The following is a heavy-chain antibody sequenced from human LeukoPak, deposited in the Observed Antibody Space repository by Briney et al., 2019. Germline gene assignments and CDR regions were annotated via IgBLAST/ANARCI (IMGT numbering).Heavy chain of an antibody. CDR2: IYFSGSS. CDR1: GGSMNNYY. V-gene: IGHV4-59*08. CDR3: ARHVRSGYNFLDY. J-gene: IGHJ4*02. Sequence: PSETLSLTCSVSGGSMNNYYWSWIRQPPGKGLEWIGYIYFSGSSNYNPSLKSRVTMSVDTPKNQFSLRLSSVTAADTAVYYCARHVRSGYNFLDYWGQGNLVTVSS. D-gene: IGHD5-24*01.